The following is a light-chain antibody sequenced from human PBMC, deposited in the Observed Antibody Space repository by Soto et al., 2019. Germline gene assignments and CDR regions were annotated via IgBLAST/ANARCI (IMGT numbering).Light chain of an antibody. J-gene: IGKJ1*01. V-gene: IGKV1-5*03. CDR3: QHYANYPVT. Sequence: DIQMTQSPSALSAFVGDGVTITCRASQSIHTSLAWYQQKPRKAPKLLISKASSLESGVPSRFSGSGSGTDFTLTISSLQPDDSATYYCQHYANYPVTFGQGTKVDIK. CDR1: QSIHTS. CDR2: KAS.